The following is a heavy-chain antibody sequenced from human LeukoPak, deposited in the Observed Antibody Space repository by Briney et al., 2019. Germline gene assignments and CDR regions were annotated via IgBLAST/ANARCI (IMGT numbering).Heavy chain of an antibody. CDR2: ISGNGGNT. CDR3: AKGAEGLVITHRDY. J-gene: IGHJ4*02. V-gene: IGHV3-23*01. CDR1: GFTFSSYA. Sequence: GGSLRLSCSASGFTFSSYAMSWVRQAPGEGLGWVSAISGNGGNTYYADSVKGRTTISRDNTKNTRYMQMNSVIAEDTAVYYCAKGAEGLVITHRDYWGQGTLVTVSS. D-gene: IGHD3/OR15-3a*01.